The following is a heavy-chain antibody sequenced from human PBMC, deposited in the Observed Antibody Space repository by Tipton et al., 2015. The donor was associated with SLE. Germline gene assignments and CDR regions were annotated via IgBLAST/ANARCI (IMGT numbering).Heavy chain of an antibody. V-gene: IGHV4-39*07. J-gene: IGHJ4*02. CDR2: INHSGRT. Sequence: TLSLTCTGSGGSISSSSYYWGWIRQPPGKGLEWIGEINHSGRTNYNPSLKSRVTISVDTSKNQFSLKLSSVNAADTAVYYCARHGGYYFDYWGQGTLVTVSS. CDR3: ARHGGYYFDY. CDR1: GGSISSSSYY. D-gene: IGHD4-23*01.